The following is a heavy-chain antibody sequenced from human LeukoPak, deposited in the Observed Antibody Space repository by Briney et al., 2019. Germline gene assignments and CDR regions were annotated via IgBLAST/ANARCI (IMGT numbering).Heavy chain of an antibody. J-gene: IGHJ5*02. CDR3: TRDRGSSGWSGEFDP. D-gene: IGHD6-19*01. CDR2: ISYDGSNK. Sequence: PGGSLRLSCAASGFTFSSYGMHWVRQAPGKGLEWVAVISYDGSNKYYADSVEGRFTISRDNSKNTLYLQMNSLRAEDTAVYYCTRDRGSSGWSGEFDPWGQGTLVTVSS. V-gene: IGHV3-30*03. CDR1: GFTFSSYG.